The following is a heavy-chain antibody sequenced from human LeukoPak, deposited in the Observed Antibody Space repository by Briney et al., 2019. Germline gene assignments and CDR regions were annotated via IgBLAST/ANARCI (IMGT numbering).Heavy chain of an antibody. CDR2: IYHSGST. Sequence: PSETLSLTCTVSGGSISSGGYYWSWIRQPPGKGLEWIGYIYHSGSTYYNPSLKSRVTISVDRSKNQFSLKLSSVTAADTAVYYCARDLGWFYGRMYSSSWYYFDYWGQGTLVTVSS. J-gene: IGHJ4*02. D-gene: IGHD6-13*01. V-gene: IGHV4-30-2*01. CDR3: ARDLGWFYGRMYSSSWYYFDY. CDR1: GGSISSGGYY.